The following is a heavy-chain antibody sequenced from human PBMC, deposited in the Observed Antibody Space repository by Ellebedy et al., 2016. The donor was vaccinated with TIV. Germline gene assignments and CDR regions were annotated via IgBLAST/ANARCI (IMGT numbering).Heavy chain of an antibody. CDR2: FDTESGET. CDR3: ATLHLWLGFLDF. CDR1: GYTFTELS. D-gene: IGHD5-18*01. Sequence: AASVKVSCKVSGYTFTELSIHWVRQAPGKGLEWRGGFDTESGETIYAQKFKGRVNMTEDTSTDTAYMEVSSLTSEDTAVYYCATLHLWLGFLDFWGQGTLVTVSS. J-gene: IGHJ4*02. V-gene: IGHV1-24*01.